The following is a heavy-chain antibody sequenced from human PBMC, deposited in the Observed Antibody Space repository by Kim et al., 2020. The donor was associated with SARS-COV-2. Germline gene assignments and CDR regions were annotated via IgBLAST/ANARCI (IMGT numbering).Heavy chain of an antibody. D-gene: IGHD6-13*01. CDR1: GFTFSSYS. CDR3: AREYKAAAGQRYYYYGMDV. Sequence: GGSLRLSCAASGFTFSSYSMNWVRQAPGKGLEWVSSISSSSSYIYYADSVKGRFTISRDNAKNSLYLQMNSLRAEDTAVYYCAREYKAAAGQRYYYYGMDVWGQGTTVTVSS. J-gene: IGHJ6*02. V-gene: IGHV3-21*01. CDR2: ISSSSSYI.